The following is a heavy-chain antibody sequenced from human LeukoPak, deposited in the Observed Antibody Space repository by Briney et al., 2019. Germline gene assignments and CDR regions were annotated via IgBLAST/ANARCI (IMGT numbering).Heavy chain of an antibody. CDR2: INHSGSI. D-gene: IGHD3-10*02. J-gene: IGHJ6*03. V-gene: IGHV4-34*01. Sequence: SETLSLTCAVFGGSFSGHYWSWIRQPPGKGLEWIGEINHSGSINYNSSLKSRVTISVDTSKNQFSLKLSSVTAADTAAYYCARRMGRMFGERYYYHYMDVWGKGTTVTISS. CDR3: ARRMGRMFGERYYYHYMDV. CDR1: GGSFSGHY.